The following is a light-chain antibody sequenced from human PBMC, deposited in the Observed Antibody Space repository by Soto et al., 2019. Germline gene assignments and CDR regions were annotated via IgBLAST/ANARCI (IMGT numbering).Light chain of an antibody. J-gene: IGLJ2*01. CDR1: SSDIGGYNS. Sequence: QSVLTQPASVSGSPGQSITISCTGTSSDIGGYNSISWYQQHPGKAPKLMIYEVSNRPSGVSGRFSGSKSANTASLTISGLQAEDEADYYCSSYTSSSTLDVVFGGGTKLTVL. CDR3: SSYTSSSTLDVV. V-gene: IGLV2-14*01. CDR2: EVS.